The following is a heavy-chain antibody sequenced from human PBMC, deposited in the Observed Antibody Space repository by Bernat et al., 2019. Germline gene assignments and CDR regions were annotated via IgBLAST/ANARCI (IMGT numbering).Heavy chain of an antibody. J-gene: IGHJ4*02. Sequence: EVQLLESGGGLVQPGGSLRLSCAASGFTFSSYAMSWVRQAPGKGLEWVSAISGSGGSTYYADSVKGRLTISRDNSKTTLYLQMNSLRAEDTAVYYCAQDYRLVRRGVIILYYFDYWGQGTLVTVSS. CDR3: AQDYRLVRRGVIILYYFDY. CDR1: GFTFSSYA. CDR2: ISGSGGST. D-gene: IGHD3-10*01. V-gene: IGHV3-23*01.